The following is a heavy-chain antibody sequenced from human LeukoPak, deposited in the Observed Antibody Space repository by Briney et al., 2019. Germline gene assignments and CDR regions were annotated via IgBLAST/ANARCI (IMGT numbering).Heavy chain of an antibody. CDR3: ARDSGSYYSTFDY. CDR2: ISYDGSNK. CDR1: GFTFSSYA. J-gene: IGHJ4*02. Sequence: PGRSLRLSCAASGFTFSSYAMHWVRQAPGKGLEWVAVISYDGSNKYYADSVKGRFAISRDNSKNTLYLQMNSLRAEDTAVYYCARDSGSYYSTFDYWGQGTLVTVSS. V-gene: IGHV3-30*09. D-gene: IGHD3-10*01.